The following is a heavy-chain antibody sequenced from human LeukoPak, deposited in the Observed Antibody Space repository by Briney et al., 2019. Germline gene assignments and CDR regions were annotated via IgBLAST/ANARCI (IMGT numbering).Heavy chain of an antibody. CDR1: GGSISSSSYY. Sequence: SETLSLTCTVSGGSISSSSYYWGWIRQPPGKGLEWIGSIYYSGSTYYNPSLKSRVTISVDTSKNQFSLKLSSVTAADTAVYYCARATRQQLDYWYFDLWGRGTLVTVSS. V-gene: IGHV4-39*07. D-gene: IGHD6-13*01. J-gene: IGHJ2*01. CDR2: IYYSGST. CDR3: ARATRQQLDYWYFDL.